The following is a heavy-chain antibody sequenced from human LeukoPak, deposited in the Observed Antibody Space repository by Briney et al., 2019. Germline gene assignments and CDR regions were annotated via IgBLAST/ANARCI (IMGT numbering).Heavy chain of an antibody. J-gene: IGHJ4*02. Sequence: ASVKVSCKASGYTFTSYGISWVRQAPGQGLEWMGWINPKSGGTRYAQKFQGRVTMTRDTSISTAYMELSGLRSDDTAIYYCARHSSSYLDYWGQGTLVTVSS. V-gene: IGHV1-2*02. CDR1: GYTFTSYG. D-gene: IGHD6-13*01. CDR2: INPKSGGT. CDR3: ARHSSSYLDY.